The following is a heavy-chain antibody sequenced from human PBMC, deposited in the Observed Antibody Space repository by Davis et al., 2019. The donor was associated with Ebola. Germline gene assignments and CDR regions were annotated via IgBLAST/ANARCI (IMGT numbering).Heavy chain of an antibody. V-gene: IGHV1-69*13. J-gene: IGHJ6*02. D-gene: IGHD5-12*01. CDR3: AFPGGGLGYDFGYFYAMGV. CDR2: IIPLFRTP. Sequence: SVKVSCKASGGSFGNFAISWVRQAPGEGLEWMGGIIPLFRTPHYAQKFQGRLTITADDSTTTAYMELRSLRSDDTAVYYCAFPGGGLGYDFGYFYAMGVWGQGTTVSVSS. CDR1: GGSFGNFA.